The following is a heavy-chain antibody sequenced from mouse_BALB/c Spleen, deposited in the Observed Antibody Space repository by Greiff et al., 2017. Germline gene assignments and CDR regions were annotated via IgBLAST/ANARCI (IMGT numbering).Heavy chain of an antibody. Sequence: LVAPSQSLSITCTVSGFSLTSYGVHWVRQPPGKGLEWLVVIWSDGSTTYNSALKSRLSISKDNSKSQVFLKMNSLQTDDTAMYYCARHKSSSYYYAMDYWGQGTSVTVSS. CDR1: GFSLTSYG. CDR3: ARHKSSSYYYAMDY. D-gene: IGHD1-3*01. V-gene: IGHV2-6-2*01. CDR2: IWSDGST. J-gene: IGHJ4*01.